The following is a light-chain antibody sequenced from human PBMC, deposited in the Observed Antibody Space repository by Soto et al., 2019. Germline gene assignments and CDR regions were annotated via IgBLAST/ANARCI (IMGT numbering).Light chain of an antibody. CDR3: AAWDDSPNGYV. CDR2: NNN. Sequence: QSALTQPPSASGTPGQRVTISCSGGSSNIGTNAVNWYQQLPGTAPKLLIYNNNQRPSGVPDRFSGSKSGTSASLAISGLQSEDEADYYRAAWDDSPNGYVFGTGTKVTVL. J-gene: IGLJ1*01. V-gene: IGLV1-44*01. CDR1: SSNIGTNA.